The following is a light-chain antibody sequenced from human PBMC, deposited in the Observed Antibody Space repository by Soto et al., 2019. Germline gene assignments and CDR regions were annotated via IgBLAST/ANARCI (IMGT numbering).Light chain of an antibody. V-gene: IGLV2-8*01. Sequence: QSALTQPPSASGSPGQSVTISCTGTSSDVGGYNYVSWYQQHPGKAPKLMIYEVSKRPSGVPDRFSGSKSGNTASLTVSGIQAEDEADYYCSSYAGSNNVVFVGGTKLTVL. CDR3: SSYAGSNNVV. CDR2: EVS. CDR1: SSDVGGYNY. J-gene: IGLJ2*01.